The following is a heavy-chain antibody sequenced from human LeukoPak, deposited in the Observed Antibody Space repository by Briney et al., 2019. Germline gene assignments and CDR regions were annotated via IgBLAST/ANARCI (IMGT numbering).Heavy chain of an antibody. CDR2: IYYSGST. J-gene: IGHJ5*02. CDR3: ARQGEDDYGGNGWFDP. V-gene: IGHV4-39*01. Sequence: SETLCLTCTVSGGSICSYYWSWIRESPGQGLEWIGSIYYSGSTYYNPSLKGRVTISVDTSKNQFSLKLSSVTAADTAVYYCARQGEDDYGGNGWFDPWGQGTLVTVSS. D-gene: IGHD4-23*01. CDR1: GGSICSYY.